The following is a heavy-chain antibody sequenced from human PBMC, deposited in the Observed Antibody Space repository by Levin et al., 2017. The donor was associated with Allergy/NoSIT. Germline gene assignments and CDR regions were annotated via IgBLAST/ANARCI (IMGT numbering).Heavy chain of an antibody. V-gene: IGHV3-74*01. Sequence: QPGGSLRLSCAASGFTFSSYWMHWVRQAPGKGLVWVSRIKSDGSETNYGDSVKGRFTISRDNAKNTLYLQMNSLRAEDTAVYYCARDRNFKCSSTSCYVAFDSWGQGTMVTVSS. D-gene: IGHD2-2*01. CDR3: ARDRNFKCSSTSCYVAFDS. J-gene: IGHJ3*02. CDR1: GFTFSSYW. CDR2: IKSDGSET.